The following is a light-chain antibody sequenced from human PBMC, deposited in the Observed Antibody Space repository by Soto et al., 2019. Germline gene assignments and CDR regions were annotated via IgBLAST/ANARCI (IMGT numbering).Light chain of an antibody. CDR3: QQYGSSST. J-gene: IGKJ4*01. Sequence: EIVLTQSPGTLSLSSGERATLSCSASQSVSRNYLHCYQQKPGQAPRHLIYCASSMATGIPERFGGSGSGTDLTFTISSLEHDDDDVYYCQQYGSSSTFGGGTKLEI. CDR2: CAS. V-gene: IGKV3-20*01. CDR1: QSVSRNY.